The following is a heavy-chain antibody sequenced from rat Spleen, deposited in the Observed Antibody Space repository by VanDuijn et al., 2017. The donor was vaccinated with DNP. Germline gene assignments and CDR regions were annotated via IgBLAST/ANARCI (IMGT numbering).Heavy chain of an antibody. CDR3: TIRAGSFED. J-gene: IGHJ2*01. Sequence: EVQLVESGGDLVQPGRSLKLFCAASGSTFSDYYMAWIRKAPTKGLEWVAYIGSAAYAPYYGDSEKGRFTISRDNARSSLYLQMDSLRSEDTATYYCTIRAGSFEDWGQGVMVTVSS. V-gene: IGHV5-20*01. CDR1: GSTFSDYY. CDR2: IGSAAYAP. D-gene: IGHD5-1*01.